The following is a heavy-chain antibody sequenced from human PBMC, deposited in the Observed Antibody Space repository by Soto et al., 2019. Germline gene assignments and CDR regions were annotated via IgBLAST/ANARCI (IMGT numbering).Heavy chain of an antibody. CDR1: GFTFSSYA. Sequence: EVQLLESGGGLVQPGGSLRLSCAASGFTFSSYAMSWVRQAPGKGLEWVSAISGSGGSTYYADSVKGRFTISRDNSXXRRYLQMNSLRAEDTAVYYCAKENGYSSSWFAFDYWGQGTLVTVSS. D-gene: IGHD6-13*01. J-gene: IGHJ4*02. V-gene: IGHV3-23*01. CDR3: AKENGYSSSWFAFDY. CDR2: ISGSGGST.